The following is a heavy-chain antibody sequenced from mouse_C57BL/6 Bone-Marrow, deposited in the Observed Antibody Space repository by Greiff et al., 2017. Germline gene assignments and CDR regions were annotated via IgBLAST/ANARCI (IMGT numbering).Heavy chain of an antibody. D-gene: IGHD1-1*01. J-gene: IGHJ1*03. CDR1: GYTFTSYG. V-gene: IGHV1-81*01. CDR3: ARGTTTVVAHWYFDV. Sequence: QVQLQQSGAELARPGASVKLSCKASGYTFTSYGISWVKQRTGQGLEWIGEIYPRSGNTYYNEKFKGKATLTADKSSSTAYMELRSLTSEDSAVYFCARGTTTVVAHWYFDVWGTGTTVTVSS. CDR2: IYPRSGNT.